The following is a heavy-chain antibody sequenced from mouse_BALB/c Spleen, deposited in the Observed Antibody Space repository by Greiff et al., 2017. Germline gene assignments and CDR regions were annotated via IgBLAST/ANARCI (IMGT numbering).Heavy chain of an antibody. CDR2: ISSGGSYT. Sequence: EVKLVESGGGLVKPGGSLKLSCAASGFTFSSYAMSWVRQSPEKRLEWVAEISSGGSYTYYPDTVTGRFTISRDNAKNTLYLEMSSLRSEDTAMYYCARAPISLEAYWGQGTLVTVSA. J-gene: IGHJ3*01. CDR3: ARAPISLEAY. V-gene: IGHV5-9-4*01. CDR1: GFTFSSYA.